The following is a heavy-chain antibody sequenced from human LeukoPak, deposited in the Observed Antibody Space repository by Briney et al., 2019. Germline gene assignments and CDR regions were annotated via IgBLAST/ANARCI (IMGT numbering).Heavy chain of an antibody. CDR2: INPDSDGT. CDR1: GYAFTAYY. J-gene: IGHJ4*02. Sequence: ASVKVSCKASGYAFTAYYVHWVRQAPGQGPEWMGWINPDSDGTNFAQKFQGRVIMTTDTSISTAYMELTSLTSDDTAVYYCARVSPYDLGSGGPQVFDYWGQGTLVTVSS. D-gene: IGHD3-3*01. V-gene: IGHV1-2*02. CDR3: ARVSPYDLGSGGPQVFDY.